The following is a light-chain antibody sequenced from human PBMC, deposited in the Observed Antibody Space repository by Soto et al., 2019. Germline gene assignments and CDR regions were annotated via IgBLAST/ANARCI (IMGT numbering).Light chain of an antibody. Sequence: QSALTQPASVSGSPGQSITISCTGTSSDVGNYNLVSWYQQYPGKSPKLMIYEGGKRPSGVSNRFSGSKSGNTASPTISGLQAEDEADYYCCSFALRSTLIFGGGTKLTVL. V-gene: IGLV2-23*01. J-gene: IGLJ2*01. CDR2: EGG. CDR1: SSDVGNYNL. CDR3: CSFALRSTLI.